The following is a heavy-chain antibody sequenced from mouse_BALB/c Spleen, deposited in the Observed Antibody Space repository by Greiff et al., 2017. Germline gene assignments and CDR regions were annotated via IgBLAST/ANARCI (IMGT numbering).Heavy chain of an antibody. V-gene: IGHV1S81*02. D-gene: IGHD2-10*01. CDR3: TTYYGPWFAY. J-gene: IGHJ3*01. CDR2: INPSNGGT. Sequence: QVHVKQSGAELVKPGASVKLSCKASGYTFTSYYMYWVKQRPGQGLEWIGEINPSNGGTNFNEKFKSKATLTVDKSSSTAYMQLSSLTSEDSAVYYCTTYYGPWFAYWGQGTLVTVSA. CDR1: GYTFTSYY.